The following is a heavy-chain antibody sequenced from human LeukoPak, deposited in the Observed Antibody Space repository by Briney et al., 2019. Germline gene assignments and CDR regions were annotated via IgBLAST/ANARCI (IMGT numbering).Heavy chain of an antibody. V-gene: IGHV4-59*01. J-gene: IGHJ3*02. CDR3: ARAPSGWDAFDI. Sequence: PSETLSLTCTLSAGSLSSYYWSWVPQPPGKGLEWSGYIYYSGSTNYNPSLKSRVTMSVDTSKTQFSLKLSSVTAADTAVYYCARAPSGWDAFDIWGQGTMVTVSS. CDR1: AGSLSSYY. D-gene: IGHD6-19*01. CDR2: IYYSGST.